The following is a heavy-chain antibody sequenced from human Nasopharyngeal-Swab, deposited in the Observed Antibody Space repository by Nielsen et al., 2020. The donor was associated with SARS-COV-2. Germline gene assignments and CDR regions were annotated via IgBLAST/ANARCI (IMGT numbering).Heavy chain of an antibody. CDR2: IYYSGST. V-gene: IGHV4-39*01. D-gene: IGHD6-13*01. J-gene: IGHJ4*02. CDR3: ASIAAAGAPGY. Sequence: WIRQSPGKGLEWIGSIYYSGSTNYNPSLKSRVTISVDTSKNQFSLKLSSVTAADTAVYYCASIAAAGAPGYWGQGTLVTVSS.